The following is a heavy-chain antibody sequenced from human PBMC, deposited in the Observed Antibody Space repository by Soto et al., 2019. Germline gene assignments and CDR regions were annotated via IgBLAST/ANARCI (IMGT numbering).Heavy chain of an antibody. V-gene: IGHV3-9*01. CDR2: ISWNSGSI. CDR3: AKDSSASDRDAFDI. Sequence: PGGSLRLSCAASGFTFDDYAMHWVRQAPGKGLEWVSGISWNSGSIGYADSVKGRFTISRDNAKNSLYLQMNSLRAEDTALYYCAKDSSASDRDAFDIWGQGTMVTVSS. CDR1: GFTFDDYA. D-gene: IGHD2-21*02. J-gene: IGHJ3*02.